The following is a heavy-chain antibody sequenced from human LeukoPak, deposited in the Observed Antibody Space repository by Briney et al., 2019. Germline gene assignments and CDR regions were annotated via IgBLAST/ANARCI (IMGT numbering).Heavy chain of an antibody. V-gene: IGHV3-30*18. CDR3: AKDPFDY. CDR1: GFTFSSYG. CDR2: ISYDGSNK. J-gene: IGHJ4*02. Sequence: PGGSLRLSCAASGFTFSSYGMHWVRQAPGKGLEWVAVISYDGSNKYYADSVKGRFTISRDNSKNTLYLQMNSLGAEDTAVYYCAKDPFDYWGQGTLVTVSS.